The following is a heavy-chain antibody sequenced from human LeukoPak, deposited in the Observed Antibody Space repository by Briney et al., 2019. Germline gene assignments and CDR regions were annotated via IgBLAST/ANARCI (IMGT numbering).Heavy chain of an antibody. CDR3: AREGVTRSDAFDI. Sequence: GGPRLLSCAAAGFTFSSYGMYWVRPAPGKGVGGVAVIWYDGSNKYYADSVKGRFTISRDNSKNTLYLQMNSLRAEDTAVYYCAREGVTRSDAFDIWGQGTMVTVSS. CDR1: GFTFSSYG. J-gene: IGHJ3*02. CDR2: IWYDGSNK. V-gene: IGHV3-33*01. D-gene: IGHD2-2*01.